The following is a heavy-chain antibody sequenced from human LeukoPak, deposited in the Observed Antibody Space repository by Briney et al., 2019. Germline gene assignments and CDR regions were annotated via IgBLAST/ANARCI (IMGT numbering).Heavy chain of an antibody. V-gene: IGHV3-7*01. CDR2: IKQDGSEK. Sequence: PGGSLRLSCAASGFTFSSYWMSWVRQAPGKGLEWVANIKQDGSEKYYVDSVKGRFTISRDNAKNSLYLQMNSLRAEDTAVYYCARDLLLAAAGTSFDYWGQGTLVAVSS. CDR3: ARDLLLAAAGTSFDY. CDR1: GFTFSSYW. D-gene: IGHD6-13*01. J-gene: IGHJ4*02.